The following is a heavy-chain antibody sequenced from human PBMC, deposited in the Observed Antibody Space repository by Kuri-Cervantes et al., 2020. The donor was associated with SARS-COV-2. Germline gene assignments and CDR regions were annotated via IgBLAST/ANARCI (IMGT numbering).Heavy chain of an antibody. Sequence: GESLKISCKGSGYSFTSYWIGWVRQMPGKGLEWMGIIYPGDSDTRYSPSFQGQVTTSADKSISTAYLQWSSLKASDTAMYYCASGIAAAGTFNWFDPWGQGTLVTVSS. CDR1: GYSFTSYW. J-gene: IGHJ5*02. CDR3: ASGIAAAGTFNWFDP. CDR2: IYPGDSDT. V-gene: IGHV5-51*01. D-gene: IGHD6-13*01.